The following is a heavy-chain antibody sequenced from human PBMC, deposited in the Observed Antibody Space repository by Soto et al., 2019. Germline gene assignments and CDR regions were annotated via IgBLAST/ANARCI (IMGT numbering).Heavy chain of an antibody. CDR2: ISSSSST. Sequence: GGSLRLSCAVSGFTFAHAWMNWVRQAPGKGLEWISYISSSSSTIYADSVKGRFTISRDNAKNSLYLQMNSLRDEDTAVYYCARVIWSGHLTSDLWGQGTLVTVSS. V-gene: IGHV3-11*04. J-gene: IGHJ5*02. CDR3: ARVIWSGHLTSDL. D-gene: IGHD3-3*01. CDR1: GFTFAHAW.